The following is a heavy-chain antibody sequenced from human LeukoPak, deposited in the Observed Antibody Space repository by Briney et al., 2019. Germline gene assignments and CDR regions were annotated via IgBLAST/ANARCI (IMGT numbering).Heavy chain of an antibody. J-gene: IGHJ4*02. Sequence: GGSLRLSCAASGFTFSSYAMHWAREAPGKGLEWVAVISYDGSNKYYADSVKGRFTISRDNSKNTLYLQMNSLRAEDTAVYYCASAIVPTTPPLDYWGQGTLVTVSS. CDR2: ISYDGSNK. CDR3: ASAIVPTTPPLDY. V-gene: IGHV3-30*04. D-gene: IGHD5-12*01. CDR1: GFTFSSYA.